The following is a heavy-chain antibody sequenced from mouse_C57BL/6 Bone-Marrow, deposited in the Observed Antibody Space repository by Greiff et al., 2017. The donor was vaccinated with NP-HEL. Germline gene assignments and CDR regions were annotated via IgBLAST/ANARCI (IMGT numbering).Heavy chain of an antibody. V-gene: IGHV7-1*01. J-gene: IGHJ1*03. CDR2: SRNKANDYTT. Sequence: EVKLMESGGGLVQSGRSLRLSCATSGFTFSDFYMEWVRQAPGKGLEWIAASRNKANDYTTEYSASVKGRFIVSRDTSQSILYLQMSALEDEDTAICDSGRDEVDWYVGVGGTGTTVTVTA. CDR1: GFTFSDFY. D-gene: IGHD1-3*01. CDR3: GRDEVDWYVGV.